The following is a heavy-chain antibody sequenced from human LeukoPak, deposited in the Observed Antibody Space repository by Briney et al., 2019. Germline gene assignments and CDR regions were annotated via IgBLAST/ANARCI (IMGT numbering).Heavy chain of an antibody. CDR1: GGTFSSYA. D-gene: IGHD6-13*01. CDR3: AREVGIAAAGNNWFDP. Sequence: GASVKVSCKASGGTFSSYAISWVRQAPGQGLEWMGGIIPMFGTANYAQKFQGRVTITTDESTSTAYMELSSLRSEDTAVYYCAREVGIAAAGNNWFDPWGQGTLVTVSS. J-gene: IGHJ5*02. V-gene: IGHV1-69*05. CDR2: IIPMFGTA.